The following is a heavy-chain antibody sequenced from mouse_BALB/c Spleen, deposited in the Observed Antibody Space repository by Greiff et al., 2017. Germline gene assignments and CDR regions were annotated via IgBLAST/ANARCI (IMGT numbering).Heavy chain of an antibody. J-gene: IGHJ4*01. CDR2: ISSGGGST. CDR3: ARQRAMDY. V-gene: IGHV5-12-1*01. CDR1: GFAFSSYD. Sequence: EVQGVESGGGLVKPGGSLKLSCAASGFAFSSYDMSWVRQTPEKRLEWVAYISSGGGSTYYPDTVKGRFTISRDNAKNTLYLQMSSLKSEDTAMYYCARQRAMDYWGQGTSVTVSS.